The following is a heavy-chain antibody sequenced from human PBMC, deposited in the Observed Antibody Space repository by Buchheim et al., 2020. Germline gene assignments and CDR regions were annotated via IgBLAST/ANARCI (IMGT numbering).Heavy chain of an antibody. V-gene: IGHV1-46*01. D-gene: IGHD3-10*01. CDR3: ARSLWFGESQVPDY. Sequence: QVHLVQSGAEVKKPGASVEVSCKASGYIFTSYYVHWVRQAPGQGLEWMGIINPSVGSTTYAQKFQGRITMTRETSTRTVYMDLSSLRSEDTAIYYCARSLWFGESQVPDYWGQGT. CDR2: INPSVGST. J-gene: IGHJ4*02. CDR1: GYIFTSYY.